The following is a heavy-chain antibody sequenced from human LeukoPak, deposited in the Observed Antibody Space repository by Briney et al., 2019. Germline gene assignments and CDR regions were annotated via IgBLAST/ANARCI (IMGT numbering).Heavy chain of an antibody. CDR1: GLIFSNYW. CDR2: IKQDGSEK. V-gene: IGHV3-7*01. Sequence: TGESLRLSCAASGLIFSNYWMSWVRQAPGKGLEWVANIKQDGSEKYYVGSVKGRFTISRDNAKNSLYLQMNSLRAEDTAVYYCASGSHFDYWGQGTLVTVSS. J-gene: IGHJ4*02. CDR3: ASGSHFDY.